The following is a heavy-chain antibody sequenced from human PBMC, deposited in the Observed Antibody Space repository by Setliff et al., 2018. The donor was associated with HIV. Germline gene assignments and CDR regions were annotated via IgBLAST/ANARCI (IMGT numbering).Heavy chain of an antibody. J-gene: IGHJ4*02. CDR2: IIPSGST. Sequence: PSETLSLTCAVYGGSFSGYYWSWIRQPPGKGLKWIGEIIPSGSTNYNPSLKSRVTISVDTSKNQFSLKLSSVTAADTAVYYCARRSGWSLDYWGQGTLVTVYS. D-gene: IGHD6-19*01. V-gene: IGHV4-34*12. CDR3: ARRSGWSLDY. CDR1: GGSFSGYY.